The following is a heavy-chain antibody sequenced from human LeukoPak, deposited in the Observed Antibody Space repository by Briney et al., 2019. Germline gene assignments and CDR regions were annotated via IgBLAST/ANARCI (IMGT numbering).Heavy chain of an antibody. CDR1: GGTFSSYA. D-gene: IGHD4-11*01. V-gene: IGHV1-69*05. J-gene: IGHJ6*03. CDR2: IIPIFDTA. CDR3: ARDLEEATVTTPGNYYYYMDV. Sequence: ASVKVSCKASGGTFSSYAISWVRQAPGQGLEWMGGIIPIFDTANYAQKFQGRVTITTDESTSTAYMELSSLRSEDTAVYYCARDLEEATVTTPGNYYYYMDVWGKGTTVTVSS.